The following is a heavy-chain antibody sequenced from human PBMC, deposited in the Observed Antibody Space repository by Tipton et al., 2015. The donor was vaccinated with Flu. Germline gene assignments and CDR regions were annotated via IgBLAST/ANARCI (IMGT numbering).Heavy chain of an antibody. CDR2: ISYDGSNK. Sequence: SLRLSCAASGFTFSSYAMHWVRQAPGKGLEWVAVISYDGSNKYYADSVKGRFTISRDNSKNTLYLQMNSPRAEDTAVYYCAREYYDFWSGYPHWGQGTLVTVSS. CDR1: GFTFSSYA. D-gene: IGHD3-3*01. CDR3: AREYYDFWSGYPH. J-gene: IGHJ4*02. V-gene: IGHV3-30-3*01.